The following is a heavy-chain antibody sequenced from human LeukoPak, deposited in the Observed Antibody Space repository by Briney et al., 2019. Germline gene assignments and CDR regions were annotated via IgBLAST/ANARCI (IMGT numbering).Heavy chain of an antibody. Sequence: SETLSLTCTVSGGSISSGDYYWSWIRQPPGKGLEWIAYIYYSGNTYYNPSLESRVTISVDTSKNQFSLKLSSVTAADAAIYYCVRDANYFDYWGQGTLVTVS. CDR1: GGSISSGDYY. V-gene: IGHV4-30-4*01. J-gene: IGHJ4*02. CDR2: IYYSGNT. CDR3: VRDANYFDY.